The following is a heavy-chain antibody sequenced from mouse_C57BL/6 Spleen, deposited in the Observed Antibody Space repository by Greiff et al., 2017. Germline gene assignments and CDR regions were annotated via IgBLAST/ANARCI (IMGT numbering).Heavy chain of an antibody. CDR2: INPGSGGT. V-gene: IGHV1-54*01. J-gene: IGHJ2*01. CDR3: ARGSGYVNYFDY. Sequence: QVQLQQSGAELVRPGTSVKVSCKASGYAFTNYLIEWVKQRPGQGLEWIGVINPGSGGTNYNEKFKGKATLTADKSSSTAYMQLSSLTSEDSAVYFCARGSGYVNYFDYWGQGTTLTVSS. CDR1: GYAFTNYL. D-gene: IGHD3-2*02.